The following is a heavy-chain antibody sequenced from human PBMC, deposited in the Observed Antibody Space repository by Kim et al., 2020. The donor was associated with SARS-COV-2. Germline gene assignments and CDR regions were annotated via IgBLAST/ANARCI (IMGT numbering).Heavy chain of an antibody. J-gene: IGHJ6*02. CDR3: ARDSCSGGSCPSKGQKRAKKYYYYYGMDV. V-gene: IGHV1-69*13. D-gene: IGHD2-15*01. Sequence: SVKVSCKASGGTFSSYAISWVRQAPGQGLEWMGGIIPIFGTANYAQKFQGRVTITADESTSTAYMELSSLRSEDTAVYYCARDSCSGGSCPSKGQKRAKKYYYYYGMDVWGQGTTVTVSS. CDR1: GGTFSSYA. CDR2: IIPIFGTA.